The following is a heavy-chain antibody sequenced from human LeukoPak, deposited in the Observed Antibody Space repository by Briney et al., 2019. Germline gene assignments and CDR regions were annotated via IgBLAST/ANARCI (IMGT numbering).Heavy chain of an antibody. CDR2: IKQDGSEK. V-gene: IGHV3-7*01. CDR1: GFTFSSYW. Sequence: GGSLRLSCAASGFTFSSYWMSWVRQAPGKGLEWVANIKQDGSEKYYVDSVKGRFTISRDNAKNSLYLQMNSLRAEDTAVNYCARTTAAGYFDYWGQGTLVTVSS. CDR3: ARTTAAGYFDY. J-gene: IGHJ4*02. D-gene: IGHD6-13*01.